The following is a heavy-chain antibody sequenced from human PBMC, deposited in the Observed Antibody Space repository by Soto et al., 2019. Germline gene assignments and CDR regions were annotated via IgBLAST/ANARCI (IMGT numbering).Heavy chain of an antibody. V-gene: IGHV3-33*01. Sequence: QVQLVESGGGVVQPGRSLRLSCAASGFTFSSYGMHWVRQAPGKGLEWVAVIWYDGSNKYDADSVKGRFTISRDNSKNTLYLQMNSLRAEDTAVYYCARDEGRYFDWLLHYWGQGTLVTVSS. CDR1: GFTFSSYG. CDR3: ARDEGRYFDWLLHY. D-gene: IGHD3-9*01. J-gene: IGHJ4*02. CDR2: IWYDGSNK.